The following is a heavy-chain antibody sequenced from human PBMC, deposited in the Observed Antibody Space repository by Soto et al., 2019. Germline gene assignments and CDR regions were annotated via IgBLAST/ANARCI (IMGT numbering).Heavy chain of an antibody. D-gene: IGHD3-3*01. V-gene: IGHV4-59*01. CDR2: IYYSGST. CDR3: ARVVTIVGVVTYYNWFDP. Sequence: QVQLQESGPGLVKPSETLSLTCTVSGGSISSYYWSWIRQPPGKGLEWIGYIYYSGSTNYNPSLTSRVTISGDTYKHPFALELSSVTAADTAVYYGARVVTIVGVVTYYNWFDPGGQGSPVAVAA. CDR1: GGSISSYY. J-gene: IGHJ5*02.